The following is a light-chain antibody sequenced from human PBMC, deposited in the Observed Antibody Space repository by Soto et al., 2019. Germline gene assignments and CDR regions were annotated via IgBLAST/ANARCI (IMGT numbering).Light chain of an antibody. Sequence: IQMTQSPSSRSASVGDRVTLTCQASDDIRDHLHWYQQKPWKPPKLLIYDASNLQTGVPSRFSGSGSGTDFTFTISSLQPEDSATYFCRQYDKYPRTFGPGTKVDIK. J-gene: IGKJ3*01. V-gene: IGKV1-33*01. CDR2: DAS. CDR1: DDIRDH. CDR3: RQYDKYPRT.